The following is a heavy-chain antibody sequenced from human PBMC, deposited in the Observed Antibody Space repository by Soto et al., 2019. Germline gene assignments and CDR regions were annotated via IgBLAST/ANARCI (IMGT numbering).Heavy chain of an antibody. Sequence: GASVKVSCKVSGYTLTELSMHWVRQAPGKGLEWMGGFDPEDGETIYAQKFQGRVTMTEDTSTDTAYMELSSLGSEDTAVYYCATAPGYSGYDLDYWGQGTLVTVSS. D-gene: IGHD5-12*01. CDR1: GYTLTELS. CDR2: FDPEDGET. V-gene: IGHV1-24*01. J-gene: IGHJ4*02. CDR3: ATAPGYSGYDLDY.